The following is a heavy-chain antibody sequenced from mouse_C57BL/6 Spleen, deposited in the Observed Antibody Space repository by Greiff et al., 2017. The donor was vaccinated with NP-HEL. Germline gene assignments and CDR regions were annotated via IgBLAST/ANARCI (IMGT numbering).Heavy chain of an antibody. J-gene: IGHJ1*03. CDR2: IHPNSGST. V-gene: IGHV1-64*01. Sequence: VQLQQSGAELVKPGASVKLSCKASGYTFTSYWMHWVKQRPGQGLEWIGMIHPNSGSTNYNEKFKSKATLTVDKSSSTAYMQLSSLTSEDSAVYYCARYNYSNYWYFDVWGTGTTVTVSS. CDR1: GYTFTSYW. D-gene: IGHD2-5*01. CDR3: ARYNYSNYWYFDV.